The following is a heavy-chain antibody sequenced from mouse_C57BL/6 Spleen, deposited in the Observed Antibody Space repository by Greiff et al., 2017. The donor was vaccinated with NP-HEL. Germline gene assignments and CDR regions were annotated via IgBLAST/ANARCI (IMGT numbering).Heavy chain of an antibody. Sequence: EVMLVESGGGLVKPGGSLKLSCAASGFTFSDYGMHWVRQAPEKGLEWVAYISSGSSTIYYADTVKGRFTISRDNAKNTLFLQMTSLRSEYTAMYYCARNDGYYAMDYWGQGTSVTFSS. D-gene: IGHD2-3*01. CDR1: GFTFSDYG. CDR2: ISSGSSTI. V-gene: IGHV5-17*01. J-gene: IGHJ4*01. CDR3: ARNDGYYAMDY.